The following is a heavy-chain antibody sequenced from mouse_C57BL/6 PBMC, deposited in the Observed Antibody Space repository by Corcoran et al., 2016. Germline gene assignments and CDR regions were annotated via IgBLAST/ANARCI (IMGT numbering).Heavy chain of an antibody. J-gene: IGHJ3*01. Sequence: EVQLQQSGPELVKPGASVKISCKASGYTFTDYYMNWVKQSHGKSLEWIGDINPNNGGTSYNQKFKGKATLTVDKSSSTAYMELRSLTSEDSAVYYCARGRDYDYDGGFAYWGQGTLVTVSA. CDR2: INPNNGGT. CDR3: ARGRDYDYDGGFAY. V-gene: IGHV1-26*01. D-gene: IGHD2-4*01. CDR1: GYTFTDYY.